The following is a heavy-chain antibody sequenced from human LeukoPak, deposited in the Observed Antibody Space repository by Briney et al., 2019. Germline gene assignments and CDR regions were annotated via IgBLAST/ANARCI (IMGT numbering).Heavy chain of an antibody. CDR1: GFTFSDYG. Sequence: GGSLRLSCAVSGFTFSDYGMHWVRQAPGKGLEWVAVISYDGSNKYYADSVKGLFTISRDNSKNTMYLQMNSLGDEDTAVYYCAKGITSNDAFDIWGQGTMVTVSS. CDR2: ISYDGSNK. V-gene: IGHV3-30*18. CDR3: AKGITSNDAFDI. J-gene: IGHJ3*02. D-gene: IGHD3-10*01.